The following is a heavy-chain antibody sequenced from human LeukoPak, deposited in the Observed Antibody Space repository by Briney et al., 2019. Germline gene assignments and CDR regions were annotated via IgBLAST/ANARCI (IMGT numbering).Heavy chain of an antibody. V-gene: IGHV4-39*01. Sequence: SETLSLTCTVSGGSINSGGYYWAWIRQPPGKGLEWIGSIYYSGSTYYNPSLKSRVTISIDMSKNQFSLKLSSVTATDTAVYYYARLVCGGGSCPAEFDYWGQGTLVTVSS. CDR1: GGSINSGGYY. CDR2: IYYSGST. J-gene: IGHJ4*02. CDR3: ARLVCGGGSCPAEFDY. D-gene: IGHD2-15*01.